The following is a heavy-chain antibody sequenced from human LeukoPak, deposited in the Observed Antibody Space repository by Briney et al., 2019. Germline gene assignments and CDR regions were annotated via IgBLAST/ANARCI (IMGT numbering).Heavy chain of an antibody. CDR1: GFTFSNYA. D-gene: IGHD2-15*01. CDR2: ISGSVGAT. J-gene: IGHJ4*02. V-gene: IGHV3-23*01. CDR3: AKCGGKSCYTPHDY. Sequence: GGSLRLSCAASGFTFSNYAMSWVRQAPGKGLEWVSGISGSVGATYYADSVKGRFTISRDNSKNTLYLQMNSLRAEDTAVYYCAKCGGKSCYTPHDYWGQGTLVTVSS.